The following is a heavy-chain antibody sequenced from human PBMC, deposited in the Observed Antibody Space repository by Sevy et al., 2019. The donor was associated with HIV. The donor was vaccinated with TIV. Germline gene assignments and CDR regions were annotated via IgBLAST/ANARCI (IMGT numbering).Heavy chain of an antibody. J-gene: IGHJ4*02. V-gene: IGHV3-30*02. D-gene: IGHD6-6*01. Sequence: GGSLRLSCAASGFTFSSYGMHWVRQAPGKGLEWVAFIRYDGSNKYYAHSVKGRFTISRDNSKNTLYLQMNSLRAEDTAVYYCAKRWYSSSPDFDYWGQGTLVTVSS. CDR1: GFTFSSYG. CDR3: AKRWYSSSPDFDY. CDR2: IRYDGSNK.